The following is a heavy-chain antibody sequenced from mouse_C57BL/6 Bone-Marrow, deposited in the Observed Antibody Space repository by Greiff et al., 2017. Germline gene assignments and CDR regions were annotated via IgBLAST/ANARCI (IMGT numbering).Heavy chain of an antibody. Sequence: QVKLQQSGAELARPGASVKLSCKASGYTFPSYGISWVKQSTGKGLEWIGEIYPRSGNTYYNEKFKGKATLTADNSASTAYMELRSLTSEDSAVYFCARSPLYYYGSISWFADWGQGTLVTVSA. V-gene: IGHV1-81*01. J-gene: IGHJ3*01. CDR2: IYPRSGNT. D-gene: IGHD1-1*01. CDR1: GYTFPSYG. CDR3: ARSPLYYYGSISWFAD.